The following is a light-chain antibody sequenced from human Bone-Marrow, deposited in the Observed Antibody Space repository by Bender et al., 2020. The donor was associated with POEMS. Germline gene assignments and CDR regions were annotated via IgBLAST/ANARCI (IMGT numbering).Light chain of an antibody. CDR1: SSDVGSYNL. J-gene: IGLJ3*02. Sequence: QSALTQPASVSGSPGQSITISCTGTSSDVGSYNLVSWYQQHPGKAPKLMIYDVGNRPSGVPDRFSGSKSGTSASLAITGLQSDDEAIYFCVAWDASLNGWVFGGGTKLTVL. CDR2: DVG. CDR3: VAWDASLNGWV. V-gene: IGLV2-14*02.